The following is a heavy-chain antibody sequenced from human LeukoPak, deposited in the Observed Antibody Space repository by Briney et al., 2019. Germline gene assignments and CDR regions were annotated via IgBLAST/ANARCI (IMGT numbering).Heavy chain of an antibody. CDR3: ARAWWLQSWYFDL. CDR1: GGSFSGYY. V-gene: IGHV4-34*01. D-gene: IGHD5-24*01. Sequence: SETLSLTCAVYGGSFSGYYWSWIRQPPGKRLEWSGEINHSGSTNYNPSLKSRVTISVDTSTNQFSLKLSSVTAADTAVYYCARAWWLQSWYFDLWGRGTLVTVSS. J-gene: IGHJ2*01. CDR2: INHSGST.